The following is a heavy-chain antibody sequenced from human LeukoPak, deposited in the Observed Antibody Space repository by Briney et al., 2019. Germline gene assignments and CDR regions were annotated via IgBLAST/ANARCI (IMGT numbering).Heavy chain of an antibody. CDR1: GFAFSSAW. Sequence: PGGSLRLSCAASGFAFSSAWMNWVRQGPGRGLEWVAIISYDGSNKHYADSVKGRFTTSRDNSKNTLFLQMNSLRAEDTAVYYCAKGYWNYVGWASGLDPWGQGTLVTVSS. J-gene: IGHJ5*02. D-gene: IGHD1-7*01. V-gene: IGHV3-30*18. CDR3: AKGYWNYVGWASGLDP. CDR2: ISYDGSNK.